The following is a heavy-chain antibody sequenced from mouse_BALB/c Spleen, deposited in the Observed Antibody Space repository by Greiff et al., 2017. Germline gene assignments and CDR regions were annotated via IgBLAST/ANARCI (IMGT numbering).Heavy chain of an antibody. CDR1: GYTFTSYY. Sequence: VKLMESGPELVKPGASVRISCKASGYTFTSYYIHWVKQRPGQGLEWIGWIYPGNVNTKYNEKFKGKATLTADKSSSTAYMQLSSLTSEDSAVYFCARSDYHYFDYWGQGTTLTVSS. J-gene: IGHJ2*01. CDR3: ARSDYHYFDY. CDR2: IYPGNVNT. D-gene: IGHD5-5*01. V-gene: IGHV1S56*01.